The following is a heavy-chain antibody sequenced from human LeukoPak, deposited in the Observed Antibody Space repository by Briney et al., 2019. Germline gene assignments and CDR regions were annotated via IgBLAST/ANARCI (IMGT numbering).Heavy chain of an antibody. V-gene: IGHV1-2*04. CDR3: ARGVGVAAYNWFDP. CDR2: INPNSGGT. D-gene: IGHD6-19*01. CDR1: GYTFTGYY. J-gene: IGHJ5*02. Sequence: ASVKVYCKASGYTFTGYYMHWVRQAPGQGLEWMGWINPNSGGTNYAQKFQGWVTMTRDTSISTAYMELSRLRSDDTAVYYCARGVGVAAYNWFDPWGQGTLVTVSS.